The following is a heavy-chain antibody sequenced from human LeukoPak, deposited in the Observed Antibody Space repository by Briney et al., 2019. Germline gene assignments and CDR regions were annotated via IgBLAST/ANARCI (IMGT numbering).Heavy chain of an antibody. Sequence: ASVKVSCKASGGTFSSYAISWVRQAPGQGLEWMGWISAYNGNTNYAQKLQGRVTMTTDTSTSTAYMELRSLRSDDTAVYYCARDSATMIVVVDDDAFDIWGQGTMVTVSS. J-gene: IGHJ3*02. D-gene: IGHD3-22*01. CDR2: ISAYNGNT. CDR3: ARDSATMIVVVDDDAFDI. CDR1: GGTFSSYA. V-gene: IGHV1-18*01.